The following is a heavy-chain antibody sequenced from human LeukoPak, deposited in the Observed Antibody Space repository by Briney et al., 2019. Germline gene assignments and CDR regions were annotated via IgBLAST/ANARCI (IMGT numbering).Heavy chain of an antibody. CDR2: ISYDGSNK. CDR3: AKDGSGCWDY. Sequence: GGSLRLSCAASGFTFSSYGMHWVRQAPGKGLEWVAVISYDGSNKYYADSVKGRFTISRDNSKNTLYLQMNSLRAEDTAVYYCAKDGSGCWDYWGQGTLVTVSS. CDR1: GFTFSSYG. V-gene: IGHV3-30*18. J-gene: IGHJ4*02. D-gene: IGHD6-19*01.